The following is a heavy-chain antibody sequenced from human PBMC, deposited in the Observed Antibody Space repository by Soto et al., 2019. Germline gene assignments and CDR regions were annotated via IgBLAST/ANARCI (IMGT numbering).Heavy chain of an antibody. CDR1: GGSITTNW. CDR2: IYHSGTT. V-gene: IGHV4-4*02. CDR3: ARHIAGPRTRGFDY. J-gene: IGHJ4*02. D-gene: IGHD6-13*01. Sequence: QVHLQESGPGLVKPSGTLSLTCAVSGGSITTNWWSWVRQPPGQGLEWIGEIYHSGTTHYNPSLSGRVTISVDKSNNQFSLNLNSLTAADSAIYYCARHIAGPRTRGFDYWGQGNMVTVSS.